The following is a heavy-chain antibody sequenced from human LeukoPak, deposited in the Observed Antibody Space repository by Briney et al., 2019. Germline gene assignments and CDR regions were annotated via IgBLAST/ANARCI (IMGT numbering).Heavy chain of an antibody. V-gene: IGHV3-48*03. CDR3: AGPYYYYYYMDV. CDR1: GFTFSSYE. CDR2: ISSSGSTI. Sequence: PGGSLRLSCAASGFTFSSYEMNWVRQAPGKGLEWVSYISSSGSTIYYADSAKGRFTISRDNAKNSLYLQMNSLRAEDTAVYYCAGPYYYYYYMDVWGKGTTVTVSS. J-gene: IGHJ6*03.